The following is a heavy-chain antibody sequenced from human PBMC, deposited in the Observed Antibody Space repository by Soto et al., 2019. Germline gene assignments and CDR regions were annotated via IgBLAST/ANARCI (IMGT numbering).Heavy chain of an antibody. CDR2: ISAYNGNT. J-gene: IGHJ5*02. D-gene: IGHD2-2*01. V-gene: IGHV1-18*01. CDR3: ARDVGYCRSTSCYTNWFDP. CDR1: GYTFTSYG. Sequence: QVQLVQSGAEVKKPGASVKVSCKASGYTFTSYGISWVRQAPGQGLEWMGWISAYNGNTNYAQKLQGRVTMTTDTSTSTAYMELRSLRSDDTAVYYCARDVGYCRSTSCYTNWFDPWGQGTLVTVSS.